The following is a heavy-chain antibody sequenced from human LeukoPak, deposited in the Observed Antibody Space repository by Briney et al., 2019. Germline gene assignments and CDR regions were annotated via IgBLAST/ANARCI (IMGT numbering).Heavy chain of an antibody. CDR1: GVTFSSFA. V-gene: IGHV3-66*01. CDR2: IYSGGST. Sequence: GGSLSLSCAASGVTFSSFAMSWVRQAPGKGLEWVSVIYSGGSTYYADSVKGRFTISRDNSKNTLYLQMNSLRAEDTAVYYCARAPREAVAAYFDYWGQGTLVTVSS. CDR3: ARAPREAVAAYFDY. D-gene: IGHD6-19*01. J-gene: IGHJ4*02.